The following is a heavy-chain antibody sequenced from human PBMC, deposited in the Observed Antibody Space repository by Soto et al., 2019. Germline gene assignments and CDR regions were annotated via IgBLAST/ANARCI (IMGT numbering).Heavy chain of an antibody. V-gene: IGHV1-46*01. J-gene: IGHJ6*02. CDR3: ARDEGRPGIQLWLKPSSTYYYYGMDV. D-gene: IGHD5-18*01. CDR1: GYTFTSYY. Sequence: ASVKVSCKASGYTFTSYYMHWVRQAPGQGLEWMGIINPSGGSTSYAQKFQGRVTMTRDTSTSTVYMELSSLRSGDTAVYYCARDEGRPGIQLWLKPSSTYYYYGMDVWGQGTTVTVSS. CDR2: INPSGGST.